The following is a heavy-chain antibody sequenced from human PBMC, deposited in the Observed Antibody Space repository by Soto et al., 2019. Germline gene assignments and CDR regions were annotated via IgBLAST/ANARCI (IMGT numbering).Heavy chain of an antibody. Sequence: GGSLRLSCAASGFTFSSYSMNWVRQAPGKGLEWVSYISSSSSTIYYADSVKGRFTISRDNAKNSLYLQMNSLRAADTAVYYCAGFSGNRGVDYWGQGTLVTVSS. CDR1: GFTFSSYS. V-gene: IGHV3-48*01. J-gene: IGHJ4*02. CDR3: AGFSGNRGVDY. CDR2: ISSSSSTI. D-gene: IGHD3-10*01.